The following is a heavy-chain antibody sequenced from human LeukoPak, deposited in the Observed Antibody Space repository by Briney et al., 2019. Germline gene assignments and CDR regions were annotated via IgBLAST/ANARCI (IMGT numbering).Heavy chain of an antibody. CDR3: ARGPETYYYDSSSYY. Sequence: GGSLRLSCAASGFTFSSYGMSWVRQAPGKGLEWVSAISGSGGSTYYADSVKGRFTISRDNSKNTLYLQMNSLRAEDTAVYYCARGPETYYYDSSSYYWGQGTLVTVSS. CDR2: ISGSGGST. CDR1: GFTFSSYG. D-gene: IGHD3-22*01. J-gene: IGHJ4*02. V-gene: IGHV3-23*01.